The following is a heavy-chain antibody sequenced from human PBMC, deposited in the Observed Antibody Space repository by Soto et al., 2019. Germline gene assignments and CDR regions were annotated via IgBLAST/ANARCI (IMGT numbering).Heavy chain of an antibody. D-gene: IGHD3-16*01. CDR2: IYWDDDK. V-gene: IGHV2-5*02. J-gene: IGHJ5*02. Sequence: QITLKESGPTLVKPTQTLTLTCTFSGFSLTTRGVGVGWIRQPPGKALECLALIYWDDDKRYSPSLQSRLSIXKXTXTTQVVLTMTNVDPVDTATYYCAHIPNYYQYDWFDPWGQGTLVSVSS. CDR3: AHIPNYYQYDWFDP. CDR1: GFSLTTRGVG.